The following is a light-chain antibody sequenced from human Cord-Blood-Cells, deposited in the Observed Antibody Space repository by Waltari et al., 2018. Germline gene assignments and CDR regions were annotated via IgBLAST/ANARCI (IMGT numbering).Light chain of an antibody. J-gene: IGLJ3*02. Sequence: QSALTQPASVSGSHGQSITISCTGTSSDVGSYNLVSWYQQHACKAPKRIIYEGSQRPSGFSNLFSGSMSGNTVSLTISGLQAEDEADYYCCSYAGSSTWVFGGGTKLTVL. CDR1: SSDVGSYNL. CDR3: CSYAGSSTWV. V-gene: IGLV2-23*01. CDR2: EGS.